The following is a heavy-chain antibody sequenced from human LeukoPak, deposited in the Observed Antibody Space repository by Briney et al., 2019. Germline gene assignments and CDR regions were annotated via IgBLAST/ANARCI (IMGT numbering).Heavy chain of an antibody. CDR3: VKNWGSFSWYFDL. Sequence: GGSLRLSCAASGFTFSSYSMNWIRQAPGKGLEWVANIKHDGSEDYYLDSVKGRFTISRDNAQNSLYLQMNSLRAEDTAFYYCVKNWGSFSWYFDLWGRGTLVTVSS. V-gene: IGHV3-7*03. D-gene: IGHD7-27*01. CDR2: IKHDGSED. J-gene: IGHJ2*01. CDR1: GFTFSSYS.